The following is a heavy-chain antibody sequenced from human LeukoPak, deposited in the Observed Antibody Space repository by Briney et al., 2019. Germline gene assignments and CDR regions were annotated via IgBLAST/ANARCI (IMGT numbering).Heavy chain of an antibody. D-gene: IGHD3-10*01. CDR2: ISGSGGST. CDR1: GFTFRNYG. Sequence: GGSLRLSCAASGFTFRNYGMTWVRQAPGKGLEWVSAISGSGGSTYYADSVKGRFTISRDNSKNTLYLQMNSLRAEDTAVYYCARGAYGSGSYGDNWFDPWGQGTLITVSS. J-gene: IGHJ5*02. V-gene: IGHV3-23*01. CDR3: ARGAYGSGSYGDNWFDP.